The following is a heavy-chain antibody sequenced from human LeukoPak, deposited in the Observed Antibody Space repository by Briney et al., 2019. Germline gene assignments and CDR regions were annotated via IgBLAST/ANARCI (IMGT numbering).Heavy chain of an antibody. J-gene: IGHJ4*02. V-gene: IGHV4-4*07. D-gene: IGHD3-3*01. CDR3: ARVLAEGITIFGVVNQYFDY. CDR1: GGSISSYY. Sequence: SQTLSLTCTVSGGSISSYYWSWIRQPAGKGLEWIGRIYTSGSTNYNPSLKSRVTMSVDTSKNQFSLKLSSVTAADTAVYYCARVLAEGITIFGVVNQYFDYWGQGTLVTVSS. CDR2: IYTSGST.